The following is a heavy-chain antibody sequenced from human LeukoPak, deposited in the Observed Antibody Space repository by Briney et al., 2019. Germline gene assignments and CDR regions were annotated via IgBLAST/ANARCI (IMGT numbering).Heavy chain of an antibody. Sequence: PGGSLRLSCAASRFTFRNYGMHWVRQAPGKGLVWVSRINNDGSIISYADSVKGRFTIFRDNAKNMLNLQMNSLRAGDTAVYYCRAGIHDYWGQGTLVTVSA. J-gene: IGHJ4*02. CDR2: INNDGSII. V-gene: IGHV3-74*01. CDR3: RAGIHDY. D-gene: IGHD1-1*01. CDR1: RFTFRNYG.